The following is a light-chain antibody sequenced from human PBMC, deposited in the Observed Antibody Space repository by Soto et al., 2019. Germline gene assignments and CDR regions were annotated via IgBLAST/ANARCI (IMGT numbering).Light chain of an antibody. CDR2: AAS. V-gene: IGKV1-9*01. Sequence: IQLTQSPSSLSASVGDRVTITCRASQGISSYLAWYQQKPGKAPKLLIYAASTLQSGVPSRFSGSGSGTDFTLTIISLQPEDFATYYCQQLNSYLTFGGGTKGEIK. CDR3: QQLNSYLT. CDR1: QGISSY. J-gene: IGKJ4*01.